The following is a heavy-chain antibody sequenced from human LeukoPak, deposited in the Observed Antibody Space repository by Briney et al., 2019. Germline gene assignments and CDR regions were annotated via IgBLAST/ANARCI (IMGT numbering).Heavy chain of an antibody. CDR2: INSDGSST. V-gene: IGHV3-74*01. J-gene: IGHJ6*03. D-gene: IGHD2-2*01. CDR1: GFTFSSYW. CDR3: ASESHCSSTSCPPYYYYYMDV. Sequence: GGSLRLSCAASGFTFSSYWMHWVRQAPGKGLVWVSRINSDGSSTSYADSVKGRFTISRDNAKNTLYLQMNSLRAEDTAVYYCASESHCSSTSCPPYYYYYMDVWGKGTTVTVSS.